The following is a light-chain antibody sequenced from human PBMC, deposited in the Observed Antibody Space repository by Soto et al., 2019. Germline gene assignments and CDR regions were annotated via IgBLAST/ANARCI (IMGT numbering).Light chain of an antibody. CDR3: QQYNYFQYS. J-gene: IGKJ2*01. V-gene: IGKV1-5*03. CDR2: KAT. CDR1: QNIGSW. Sequence: DLQMTQSPSTLSASVGDGVTITCRASQNIGSWLAWYQQKPGEAPKLLISKATNLQSGVPSRFSVSGSWTDFSLTISSLQPVDAATYFCQQYNYFQYSFGPGTKLDI.